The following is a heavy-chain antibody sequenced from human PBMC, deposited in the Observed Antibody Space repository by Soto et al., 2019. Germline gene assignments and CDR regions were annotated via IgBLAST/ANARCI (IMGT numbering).Heavy chain of an antibody. Sequence: ESGPTLVKPTQTLTLTCTFSGFSLSTSGVGVGWIRQPPGKALEWLALIYWDDDKRYSPSLKSRLTSTKDTSKNQVVLTMTNMDPVDTATYYCAHTRWFSGYDSDWFDPWGQGTLVTVSS. J-gene: IGHJ5*02. CDR1: GFSLSTSGVG. CDR3: AHTRWFSGYDSDWFDP. V-gene: IGHV2-5*02. CDR2: IYWDDDK. D-gene: IGHD5-12*01.